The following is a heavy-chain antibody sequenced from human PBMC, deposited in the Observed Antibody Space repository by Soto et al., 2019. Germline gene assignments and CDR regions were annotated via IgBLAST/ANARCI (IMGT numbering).Heavy chain of an antibody. V-gene: IGHV4-31*03. Sequence: QVQLQESGPGLVKPSQTLSLTCTVSGGSISSGGYYWSWIRQHPGKGLEWIGYIYYSGSTYYNPSLKSRVTISVDTSKNQFSLKLSSVTAADTAVYYCARSPIVLVPAAMRPNHYYYGMDVWGQGTTVTVSS. CDR2: IYYSGST. J-gene: IGHJ6*02. CDR3: ARSPIVLVPAAMRPNHYYYGMDV. D-gene: IGHD2-2*01. CDR1: GGSISSGGYY.